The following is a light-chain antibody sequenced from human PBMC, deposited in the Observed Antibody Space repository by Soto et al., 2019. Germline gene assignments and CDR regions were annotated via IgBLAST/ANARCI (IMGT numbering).Light chain of an antibody. Sequence: QSALTQPASVSGSPGQSITISCTGTSSDFGTYNSVSWYQQHPGKAPKLMIYEVTHRPSGISHRFSGSKSGNTASLTISGLQAEDVAAYYCTSFATSNTYVFGTGTKLTVL. CDR2: EVT. V-gene: IGLV2-14*01. CDR3: TSFATSNTYV. J-gene: IGLJ1*01. CDR1: SSDFGTYNS.